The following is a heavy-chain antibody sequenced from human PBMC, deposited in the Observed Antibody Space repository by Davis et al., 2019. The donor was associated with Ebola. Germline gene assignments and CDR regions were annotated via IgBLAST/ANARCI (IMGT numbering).Heavy chain of an antibody. Sequence: GSLRLSCAASGFTFSSYAMHWIRQPPGKGLEWIGYIYYNEGTNYNPSLKSRLTTSLDTSKRQFSLKLTSVTAADTAVYYCARDPGDYIRGSYRPRAFDIWGHGTMVIVSS. J-gene: IGHJ3*02. CDR1: GFTFSSYA. V-gene: IGHV4-59*01. CDR2: IYYNEGT. CDR3: ARDPGDYIRGSYRPRAFDI. D-gene: IGHD3-16*02.